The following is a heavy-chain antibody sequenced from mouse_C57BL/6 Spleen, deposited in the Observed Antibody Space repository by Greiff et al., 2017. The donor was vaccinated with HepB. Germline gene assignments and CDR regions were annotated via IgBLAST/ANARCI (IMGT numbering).Heavy chain of an antibody. CDR3: TRERYYYGSSPYYAMDY. J-gene: IGHJ4*01. D-gene: IGHD1-1*01. V-gene: IGHV1-5*01. CDR2: IYPGNSDT. CDR1: GYTFTSYW. Sequence: EVQLQESGTVLARPGASVKMSCKTSGYTFTSYWMHWVKQRPGQGLEWIGAIYPGNSDTSYNQKFKGKAKLTAVTSASTAYMELSSLTNEDSAVYYCTRERYYYGSSPYYAMDYWGQGTSVTVSS.